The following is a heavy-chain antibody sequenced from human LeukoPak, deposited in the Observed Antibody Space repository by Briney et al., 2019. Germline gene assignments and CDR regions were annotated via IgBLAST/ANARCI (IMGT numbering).Heavy chain of an antibody. CDR1: GFTFDDYT. CDR2: ISWDGGST. Sequence: GGSLRLSCAASGFTFDDYTMHWVRQAPGKGLEWVSLISWDGGSTYYADSVKGRFTISRDNSKNSLYLQMNSLRTEDTALYYCAKGEGGSSGSDYYYMDVWGKGTTVTVSS. V-gene: IGHV3-43*01. J-gene: IGHJ6*03. CDR3: AKGEGGSSGSDYYYMDV. D-gene: IGHD1-26*01.